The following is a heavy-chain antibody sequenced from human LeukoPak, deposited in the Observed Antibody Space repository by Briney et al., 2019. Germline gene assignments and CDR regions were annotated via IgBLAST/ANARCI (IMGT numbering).Heavy chain of an antibody. CDR1: GFTFSDDY. J-gene: IGHJ4*02. CDR3: AKDGRSWNFDY. D-gene: IGHD6-6*01. CDR2: ISGSGSAM. Sequence: PGGSLRLSCAASGFTFSDDYMSWIRQAPGKGLEWLSYISGSGSAMYYADAVKGRFTISRDTSKNTLYLQITSLRAEDPAVYYCAKDGRSWNFDYWGQGTLVTVSS. V-gene: IGHV3-11*04.